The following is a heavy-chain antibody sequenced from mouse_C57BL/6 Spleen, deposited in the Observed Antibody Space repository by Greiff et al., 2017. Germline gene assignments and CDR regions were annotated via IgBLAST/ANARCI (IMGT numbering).Heavy chain of an antibody. Sequence: VQLQQSGAELVRPGASVKLSCTASGFNIKDDYMHWVKQRPEQGLEWIGWIDPENGDTEYASKFQGKATITADTSANTAYLQLSSLTSEDSAVYYCSTGPYDNSYAMDYWGQGTLVTVSA. V-gene: IGHV14-4*01. CDR1: GFNIKDDY. J-gene: IGHJ4*01. D-gene: IGHD2-3*01. CDR3: STGPYDNSYAMDY. CDR2: IDPENGDT.